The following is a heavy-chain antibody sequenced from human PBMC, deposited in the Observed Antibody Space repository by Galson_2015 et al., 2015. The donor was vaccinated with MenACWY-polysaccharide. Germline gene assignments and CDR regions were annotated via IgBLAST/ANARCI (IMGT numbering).Heavy chain of an antibody. CDR1: GYTLTSYG. CDR2: ISSYNGNT. D-gene: IGHD3-3*01. CDR3: ARETYRPFWGRFCHDSFDV. Sequence: SVKVSCKASGYTLTSYGISWVRQAPGQGLEWMGWISSYNGNTNYAQKLQGRVTFTIDKSASTAYMELRSLISDDTAVDYCARETYRPFWGRFCHDSFDVWGQGTMVTVSS. J-gene: IGHJ3*01. V-gene: IGHV1-18*01.